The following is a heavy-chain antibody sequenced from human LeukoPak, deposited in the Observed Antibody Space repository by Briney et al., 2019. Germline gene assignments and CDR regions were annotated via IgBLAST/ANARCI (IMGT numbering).Heavy chain of an antibody. CDR3: ARSVGYSYGYRRAGQTNFDY. D-gene: IGHD5-18*01. Sequence: PSETLSLTCTVSGVSISTSRYYWSWIRRPPGQGLEGIGSIYYSGSTYYNPSLKSRVTISVDTSKNQFSLKLSSVTAADTAVYYCARSVGYSYGYRRAGQTNFDYWGQGTLVTVSS. CDR1: GVSISTSRYY. CDR2: IYYSGST. V-gene: IGHV4-39*07. J-gene: IGHJ4*02.